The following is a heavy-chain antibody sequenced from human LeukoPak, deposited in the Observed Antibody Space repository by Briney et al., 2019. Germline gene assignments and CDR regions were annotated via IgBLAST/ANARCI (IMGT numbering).Heavy chain of an antibody. J-gene: IGHJ4*02. CDR1: GFTFSSYA. D-gene: IGHD4-23*01. CDR2: ISGSGGIT. CDR3: APYLRVRLGGISDY. Sequence: GGSLRLSCAASGFTFSSYAMRWVRQAPGKGPEWVSAISGSGGITDYADSVKGRFTISGDNAKNTLYLQMNSLRAEDTAVYYCAPYLRVRLGGISDYWGQGTLVSVSS. V-gene: IGHV3-23*01.